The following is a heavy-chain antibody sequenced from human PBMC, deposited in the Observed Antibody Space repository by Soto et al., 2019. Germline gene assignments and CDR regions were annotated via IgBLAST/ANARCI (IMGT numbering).Heavy chain of an antibody. J-gene: IGHJ6*02. D-gene: IGHD4-17*01. V-gene: IGHV1-69*13. CDR2: IIPIFGTA. CDR1: GGTFSSYA. Sequence: GASVKVSCKASGGTFSSYAISWVRQAPGQGLEWMGGIIPIFGTANYAQKFQGRVTITADESTSTAYMELSSLRSEDTAVYYCARDRTPAVGAVTTYDYYYYGMDVWGQGTTVTVSS. CDR3: ARDRTPAVGAVTTYDYYYYGMDV.